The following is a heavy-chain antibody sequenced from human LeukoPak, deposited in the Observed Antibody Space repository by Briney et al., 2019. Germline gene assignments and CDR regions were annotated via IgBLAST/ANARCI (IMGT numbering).Heavy chain of an antibody. D-gene: IGHD4-17*01. CDR3: AKDLTTVTTGSGSDY. J-gene: IGHJ4*02. Sequence: GGSLRLSCAASGFTFSSYAMSWVRQAPGKGLEWVSAISGSGGSTYYADSVKGRFTISRDNSKNTPYLQMNSLRAEDTAVYYCAKDLTTVTTGSGSDYWGQGTLVTVSS. CDR1: GFTFSSYA. CDR2: ISGSGGST. V-gene: IGHV3-23*01.